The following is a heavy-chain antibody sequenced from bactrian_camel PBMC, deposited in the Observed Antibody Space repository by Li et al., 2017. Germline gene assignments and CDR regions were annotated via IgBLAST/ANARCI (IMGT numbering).Heavy chain of an antibody. V-gene: IGHV3S28*01. CDR3: AGDIPNSGANCNSERERDFPR. Sequence: SCALSERRYSRNCMAWFRQAPGKEREGVAAIYTGSGATHYAASVKGRFTISSDSAKNTIYLQMNNLQPDDTAMYYCAGDIPNSGANCNSERERDFPRWGRGTQVTVS. J-gene: IGHJ4*01. CDR2: IYTGSGAT. CDR1: ERRYSRNC. D-gene: IGHD2*01.